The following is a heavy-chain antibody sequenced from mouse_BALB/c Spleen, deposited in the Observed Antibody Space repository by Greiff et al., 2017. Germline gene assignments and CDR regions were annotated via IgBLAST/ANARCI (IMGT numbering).Heavy chain of an antibody. CDR2: IRNKANGYTT. J-gene: IGHJ4*01. V-gene: IGHV7-3*02. Sequence: EVKLMESGGGLVQPGGSLRLSCATSGFTFTDYYMSWVRQPPGKALEWLGFIRNKANGYTTEYSASVKGRFTISRDNSQSILYLQMNTLRAEDSATYYCARDSDYYGSSYYAMDYWGQGTSVTVSS. D-gene: IGHD1-1*01. CDR1: GFTFTDYY. CDR3: ARDSDYYGSSYYAMDY.